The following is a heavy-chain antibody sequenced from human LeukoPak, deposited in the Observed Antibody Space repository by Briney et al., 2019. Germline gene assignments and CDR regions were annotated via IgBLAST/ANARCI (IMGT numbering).Heavy chain of an antibody. Sequence: PSETLSLTCAVSGYSISSGYYWGWIRQPPGKGLEWIGSIYHSGSTYYNPSLKSRVTISVDTSKNQLSLKLSSVTAADTAVYYCARCRSPEGRWFDPWGQGTLVTVSS. CDR3: ARCRSPEGRWFDP. J-gene: IGHJ5*02. CDR1: GYSISSGYY. V-gene: IGHV4-38-2*01. CDR2: IYHSGST. D-gene: IGHD6-6*01.